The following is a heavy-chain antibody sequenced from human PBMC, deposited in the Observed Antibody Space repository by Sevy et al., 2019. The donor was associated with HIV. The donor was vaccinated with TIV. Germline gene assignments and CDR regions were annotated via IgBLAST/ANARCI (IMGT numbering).Heavy chain of an antibody. V-gene: IGHV3-74*01. D-gene: IGHD3-10*01. CDR1: GFIFKNYW. J-gene: IGHJ4*02. CDR3: ARSPNVHRG. CDR2: INSDGSSA. Sequence: GGSLRLSCATPGFIFKNYWMHWVRQVPGKGLVWVSRINSDGSSATYADSVKDRFTISRDNAKNTLYLQMNSLRAEDTAMYYCARSPNVHRGWGQGTLVTVSS.